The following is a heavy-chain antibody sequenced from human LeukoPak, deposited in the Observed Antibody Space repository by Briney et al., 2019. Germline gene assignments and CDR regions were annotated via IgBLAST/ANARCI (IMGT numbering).Heavy chain of an antibody. D-gene: IGHD2-15*01. CDR2: ISGSGGST. Sequence: GGSLRLSCAASGFTFSSYAMSWVRQAPGKGLEWVSAISGSGGSTYYADSVKGRFTISRDNSKNTLYLQMNSLRAEDTAVYYCAKVGLYCSGGSCYPSYFDSWGQGTLVTVSS. CDR1: GFTFSSYA. V-gene: IGHV3-23*01. J-gene: IGHJ4*02. CDR3: AKVGLYCSGGSCYPSYFDS.